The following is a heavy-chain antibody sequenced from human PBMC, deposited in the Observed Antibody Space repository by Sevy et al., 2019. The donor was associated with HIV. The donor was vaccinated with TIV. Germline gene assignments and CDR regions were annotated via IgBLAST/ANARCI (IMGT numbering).Heavy chain of an antibody. J-gene: IGHJ6*02. V-gene: IGHV3-43D*04. CDR2: ISWDGGST. CDR3: AKGAAAGASYYYGMDV. D-gene: IGHD6-13*01. Sequence: VGSLRLSCAASGFTFDDYAMHWVRQAPGKGLEWVSLISWDGGSTYYADSVKGRFTISRDNSKNSLYLQMNSLRAEDTALYYCAKGAAAGASYYYGMDVWGQGTTVTVSS. CDR1: GFTFDDYA.